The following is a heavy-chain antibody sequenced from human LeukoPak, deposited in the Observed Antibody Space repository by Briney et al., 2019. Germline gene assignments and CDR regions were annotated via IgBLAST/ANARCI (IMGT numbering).Heavy chain of an antibody. CDR3: ARVRLSNQDYYDSSGYYRGTWDEIDY. J-gene: IGHJ4*02. CDR1: GYTFTSYG. V-gene: IGHV1-18*01. D-gene: IGHD3-22*01. Sequence: ASVKVSCKASGYTFTSYGISWVRQAPGQGLEWMGWISAYNGNTNYAQELQGRVTMTTDTSTSTAYMELRSLRSDDTAVYYCARVRLSNQDYYDSSGYYRGTWDEIDYWGQGTLVTVSS. CDR2: ISAYNGNT.